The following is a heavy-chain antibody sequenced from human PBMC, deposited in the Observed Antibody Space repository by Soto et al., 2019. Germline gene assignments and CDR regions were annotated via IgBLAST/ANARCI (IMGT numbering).Heavy chain of an antibody. CDR1: GGSITHYY. J-gene: IGHJ6*04. CDR2: IYNSVNT. V-gene: IGHV4-59*01. Sequence: QVQLQESGPGLVKPSETLSLTCAVSGGSITHYYWAWIRQPPGQGLEWIGYIYNSVNTKYNPSLKGRVTILMDTSKSQFSLNLSSVTAADTAVYYCARDFNGVLTDTRDPGGMDVGGRGTTVTVSS. CDR3: ARDFNGVLTDTRDPGGMDV. D-gene: IGHD1-20*01.